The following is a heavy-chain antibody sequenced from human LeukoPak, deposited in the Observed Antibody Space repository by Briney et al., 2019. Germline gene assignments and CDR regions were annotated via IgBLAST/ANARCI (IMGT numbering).Heavy chain of an antibody. CDR2: IYYSGTT. Sequence: PSETLSLTCTVSGGSISSSSYYWGWIRQPPGKGLEWIGSIYYSGTTYYNPSLKSRATISVDTSKNQFSLKVSSVTAADTAVYYCASHLRFLEWSNFDYWGQGTLVTVSS. CDR3: ASHLRFLEWSNFDY. J-gene: IGHJ4*02. CDR1: GGSISSSSYY. D-gene: IGHD3-3*01. V-gene: IGHV4-39*01.